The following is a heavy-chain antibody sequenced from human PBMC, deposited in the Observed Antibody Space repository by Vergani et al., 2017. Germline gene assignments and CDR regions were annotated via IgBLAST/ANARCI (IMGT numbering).Heavy chain of an antibody. CDR1: GFTFGDYA. D-gene: IGHD4-17*01. Sequence: EVQLVESGGGLVQPGRSLRLSCTASGFTFGDYAMSWVRQAPGKGLEWVGFIRSKAYGGTTEYAASVKGRFTISRDDSKSIAYLQMNSLRAEDTAVYYCAKALDGDYRGVYYFDYWGQGTLVTVSS. J-gene: IGHJ4*02. CDR2: IRSKAYGGTT. CDR3: AKALDGDYRGVYYFDY. V-gene: IGHV3-49*04.